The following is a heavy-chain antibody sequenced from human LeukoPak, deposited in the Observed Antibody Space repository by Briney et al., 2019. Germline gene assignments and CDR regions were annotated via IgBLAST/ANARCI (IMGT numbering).Heavy chain of an antibody. Sequence: GGSLRLSCAASGFTFSSYAMSWVRQAPGKGLEWVSGISGSGDNTYNADSVKGRFTISRDNSKNTLYVQVNSLGTEDTAAYYCAKGSYYDSSGSFYFDYWGQGTLVTVSS. CDR1: GFTFSSYA. D-gene: IGHD3-22*01. CDR2: ISGSGDNT. J-gene: IGHJ4*02. CDR3: AKGSYYDSSGSFYFDY. V-gene: IGHV3-23*01.